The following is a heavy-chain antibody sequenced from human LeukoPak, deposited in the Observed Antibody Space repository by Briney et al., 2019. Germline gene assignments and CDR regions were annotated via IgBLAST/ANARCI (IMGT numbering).Heavy chain of an antibody. Sequence: GGSLRLSCAASGFTFSSYGMTWVRQAPGKGLEWVSGISGSGGSTYYADSVKGRFTISRDNSKNTLYLQMNSLRAEDTAVYYCAKGTVVVAATPGPGFDYWGQGTLVTVSS. J-gene: IGHJ4*02. CDR1: GFTFSSYG. CDR2: ISGSGGST. D-gene: IGHD2-15*01. V-gene: IGHV3-23*01. CDR3: AKGTVVVAATPGPGFDY.